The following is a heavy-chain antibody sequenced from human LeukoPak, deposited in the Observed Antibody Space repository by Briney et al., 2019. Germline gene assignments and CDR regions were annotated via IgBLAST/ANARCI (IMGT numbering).Heavy chain of an antibody. CDR3: ARDLVAGLMGGYYSDY. CDR1: GGSISSSSYY. CDR2: IYYSGST. J-gene: IGHJ4*02. Sequence: PSETLSLTCTVSGGSISSSSYYWGWIRQPPGKGLEWIGSIYYSGSTYYNPSLKSRVTISVDTSKNQFSLKLSSVTAADTAVYYCARDLVAGLMGGYYSDYWGQGTLVTVSS. D-gene: IGHD5-12*01. V-gene: IGHV4-39*01.